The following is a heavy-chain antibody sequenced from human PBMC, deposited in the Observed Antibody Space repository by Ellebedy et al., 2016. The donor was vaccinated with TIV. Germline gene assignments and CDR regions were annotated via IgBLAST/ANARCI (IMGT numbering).Heavy chain of an antibody. V-gene: IGHV3-30*04. CDR3: ARSTGDCSAGTCYSDMDI. CDR2: ISYDGSNK. CDR1: GFTFSLYA. J-gene: IGHJ6*03. Sequence: PGGSLRLSCAASGFTFSLYAIHWVRQAPGKGLEWVSVISYDGSNKEYGDSVKGRFTVSRDNSKNTLYLQMNSLRADDTAVYYCARSTGDCSAGTCYSDMDIWGKGTTVTVSS. D-gene: IGHD2-15*01.